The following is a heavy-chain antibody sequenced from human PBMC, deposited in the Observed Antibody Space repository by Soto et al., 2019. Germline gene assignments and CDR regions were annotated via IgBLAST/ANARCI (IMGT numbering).Heavy chain of an antibody. Sequence: SETLSLTCTVSGGSVSSGSYYWSWIRQPPGKGLEWIGYIYYSGSTNYNPSLKSRVTISVDTSKNQFSLKLSSVTAADTAVYYCARFAVVAGIGNWFDPWGQGTLVTVSS. CDR1: GGSVSSGSYY. D-gene: IGHD2-15*01. CDR3: ARFAVVAGIGNWFDP. CDR2: IYYSGST. V-gene: IGHV4-61*01. J-gene: IGHJ5*02.